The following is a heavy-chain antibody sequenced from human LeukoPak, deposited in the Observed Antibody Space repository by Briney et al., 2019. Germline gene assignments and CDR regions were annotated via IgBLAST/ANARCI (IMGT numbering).Heavy chain of an antibody. D-gene: IGHD3-22*01. J-gene: IGHJ5*02. V-gene: IGHV3-48*01. Sequence: GGSLRLSCAASGFTFSSYSMNWVRQAPGKGLEWVSYISSSSSTIYYADSVKGRFTISRDNSKNTLYLQMNSLRAEDTAVYYCARDRFKVVLSPNWFDPWGQGTLVTVSS. CDR2: ISSSSSTI. CDR1: GFTFSSYS. CDR3: ARDRFKVVLSPNWFDP.